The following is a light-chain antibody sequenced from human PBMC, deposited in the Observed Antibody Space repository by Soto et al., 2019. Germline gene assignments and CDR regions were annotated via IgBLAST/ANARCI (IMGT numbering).Light chain of an antibody. CDR2: DAS. CDR1: QSVSSN. V-gene: IGKV3-20*01. CDR3: QQYGSSPIT. J-gene: IGKJ5*01. Sequence: EIVMTQSPATLSVSPGERATLSCMASQSVSSNLAWYQQQPGQAPRLLIHDASSRATGIPARFSGSGSGTDFTLTISRLEPEDFAVYYCQQYGSSPITFGQGTRLEIK.